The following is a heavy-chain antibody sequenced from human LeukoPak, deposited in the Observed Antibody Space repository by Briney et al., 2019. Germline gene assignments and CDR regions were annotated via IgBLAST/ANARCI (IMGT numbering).Heavy chain of an antibody. Sequence: GGSLRLSCAASGFSRYGMHWVRQAPGKGLEGVAFIRYDGSNKFYADSVKGRFTISRDNSKNTLYLQMNSLRAEDTAVYYCAKSDYDSSGYYYFEYRRQGTLVTVSS. V-gene: IGHV3-30*02. CDR3: AKSDYDSSGYYYFEY. CDR2: IRYDGSNK. D-gene: IGHD3-22*01. J-gene: IGHJ4*02. CDR1: GFSRYG.